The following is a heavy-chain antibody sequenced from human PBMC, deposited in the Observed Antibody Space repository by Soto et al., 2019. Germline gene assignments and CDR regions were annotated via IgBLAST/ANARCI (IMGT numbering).Heavy chain of an antibody. V-gene: IGHV3-74*01. CDR1: GFTFSSYW. CDR2: IHFDGSTT. CDR3: ARDAYISGYYQFDY. J-gene: IGHJ4*02. Sequence: EVQLVESGGGLVQPGGSLRLSCAASGFTFSSYWMHWVRQVPGKGLVWVSRIHFDGSTTHYADSVKGRFTISRDNAKNTLSLQKNSLRAEDTAVYYCARDAYISGYYQFDYWGQGTLVTDSS. D-gene: IGHD6-19*01.